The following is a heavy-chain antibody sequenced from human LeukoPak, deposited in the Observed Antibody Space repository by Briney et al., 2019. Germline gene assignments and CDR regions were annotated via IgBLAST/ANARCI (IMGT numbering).Heavy chain of an antibody. CDR1: GYTFTSYD. D-gene: IGHD6-6*01. CDR3: ARGLEYSSSSYMDV. V-gene: IGHV1-8*03. J-gene: IGHJ6*03. Sequence: ASVKVSCKASGYTFTSYDINWVRQAPGQALEWMGWMNPNSGNTGYAQKFQGRVTITRNTSISTAYMELSSLRSEDTAVYYCARGLEYSSSSYMDVWGKGTTVTVSS. CDR2: MNPNSGNT.